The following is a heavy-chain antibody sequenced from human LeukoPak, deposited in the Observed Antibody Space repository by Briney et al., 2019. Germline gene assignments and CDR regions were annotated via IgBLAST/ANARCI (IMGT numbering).Heavy chain of an antibody. CDR2: IWYDGSNK. V-gene: IGHV3-33*01. Sequence: SGGSLRLSCAASGFTFSSYGMHWVRQAPGKGLEWVAVIWYDGSNKYYADSVKGRFTISRDNSKNTLYLQMNSLRAEDTAVYYCARDPAGANPSYYFDYWGQGTLVTVSS. CDR3: ARDPAGANPSYYFDY. CDR1: GFTFSSYG. D-gene: IGHD6-19*01. J-gene: IGHJ4*02.